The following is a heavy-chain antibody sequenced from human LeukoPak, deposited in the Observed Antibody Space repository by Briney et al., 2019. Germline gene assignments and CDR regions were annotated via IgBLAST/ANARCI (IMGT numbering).Heavy chain of an antibody. J-gene: IGHJ6*02. Sequence: QPGRSLRLSCAASGFTFSSYGMHWVRQAPGKGLEWVAVIWYDGSNKYYADSVKGRFTISRDNSKNTLYLQMNSLRAEDTAVYYCARASGYDYSPYYYYGMDVWGQGTTVTVSS. V-gene: IGHV3-33*08. CDR1: GFTFSSYG. CDR2: IWYDGSNK. D-gene: IGHD5-12*01. CDR3: ARASGYDYSPYYYYGMDV.